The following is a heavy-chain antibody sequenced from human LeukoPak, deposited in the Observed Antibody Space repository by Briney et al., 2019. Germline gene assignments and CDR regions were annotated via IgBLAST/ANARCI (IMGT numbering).Heavy chain of an antibody. D-gene: IGHD3-22*01. Sequence: GGSLRLSCAASGFTFSSYWMSWGSQAPGKGLEREANIKQHGSEKDYVDSVKGRFTISRDNAKNSLYLQMNSLRAEDTAVYYCARDRNYYDSSGYFCNWFDPWGQGTLVTVSS. V-gene: IGHV3-7*01. CDR3: ARDRNYYDSSGYFCNWFDP. J-gene: IGHJ5*02. CDR2: IKQHGSEK. CDR1: GFTFSSYW.